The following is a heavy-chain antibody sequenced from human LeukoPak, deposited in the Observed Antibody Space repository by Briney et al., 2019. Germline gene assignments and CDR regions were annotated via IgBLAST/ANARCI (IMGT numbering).Heavy chain of an antibody. CDR3: ARVFGYSSSWYEELSYYYYGMDV. Sequence: ASVKVSCKASGYTFTSYYMHWVRQAPGQGLEWMGIINPSGGSTNYAQKLQGRVTMTTDTSTSTAYMELRSLRSDDTAVYYCARVFGYSSSWYEELSYYYYGMDVWGQGTTVTVSS. D-gene: IGHD6-13*01. CDR1: GYTFTSYY. V-gene: IGHV1-46*01. J-gene: IGHJ6*02. CDR2: INPSGGST.